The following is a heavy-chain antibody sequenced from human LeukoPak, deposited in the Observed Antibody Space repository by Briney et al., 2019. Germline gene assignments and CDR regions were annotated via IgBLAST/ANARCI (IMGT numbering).Heavy chain of an antibody. J-gene: IGHJ6*03. Sequence: GGTLRLSCAASGFTFGSYGMNWVRQAPGRGLEWVSVISGSGDKSYYTDSVKGRFTVSRDNSKNTVYLQMNSLRAEDTAVYYCAKDTGKYGDYPHYYYYYYMDVWGKGTTVTISS. CDR1: GFTFGSYG. CDR3: AKDTGKYGDYPHYYYYYYMDV. D-gene: IGHD4-17*01. V-gene: IGHV3-23*01. CDR2: ISGSGDKS.